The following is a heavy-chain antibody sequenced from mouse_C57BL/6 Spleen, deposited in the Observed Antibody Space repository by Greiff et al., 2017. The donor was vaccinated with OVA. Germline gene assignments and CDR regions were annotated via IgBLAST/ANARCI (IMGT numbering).Heavy chain of an antibody. Sequence: QVQLQQSGPGLVQPSQSLSITCTVSGFSLTSYGVHWVRQSPGKGLEWLGVIWRGGSTDYNAAFMSRLSITKDNSKSQVFFKMNSLQADDTAIYYCAKIPDYDGYYAMDYWGQGTSVTVSS. CDR2: IWRGGST. CDR1: GFSLTSYG. J-gene: IGHJ4*01. D-gene: IGHD2-4*01. CDR3: AKIPDYDGYYAMDY. V-gene: IGHV2-5*01.